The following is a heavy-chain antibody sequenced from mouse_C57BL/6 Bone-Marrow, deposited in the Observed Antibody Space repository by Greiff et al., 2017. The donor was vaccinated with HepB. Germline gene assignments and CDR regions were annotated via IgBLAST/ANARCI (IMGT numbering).Heavy chain of an antibody. D-gene: IGHD1-1*01. V-gene: IGHV1-64*01. CDR1: GYTFTSYW. J-gene: IGHJ1*03. CDR2: IHPNSGST. Sequence: QVQLQQPGAELVKPGASVKLSCKASGYTFTSYWMHWVKQRPGQGLEWIGMIHPNSGSTNYNEKFKSKATLTVDKSSSTAYMQLSSLTSEDSAVYYCARTRNYDSSYGYWYFDVWGTGTTVTVSS. CDR3: ARTRNYDSSYGYWYFDV.